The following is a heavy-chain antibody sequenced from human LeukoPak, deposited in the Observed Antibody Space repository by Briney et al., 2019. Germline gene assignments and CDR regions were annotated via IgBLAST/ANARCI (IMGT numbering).Heavy chain of an antibody. Sequence: SETLSLTCAVYGGSFSGYYWSWIRQPPGKGLEWIGEINHSGSTNYNPSLKSRVTISVDTSKNQFSLKLSSVTAADTAVYYCARRGVAGPSDYWGQGTLVTVPS. CDR3: ARRGVAGPSDY. CDR1: GGSFSGYY. D-gene: IGHD6-19*01. CDR2: INHSGST. V-gene: IGHV4-34*01. J-gene: IGHJ4*02.